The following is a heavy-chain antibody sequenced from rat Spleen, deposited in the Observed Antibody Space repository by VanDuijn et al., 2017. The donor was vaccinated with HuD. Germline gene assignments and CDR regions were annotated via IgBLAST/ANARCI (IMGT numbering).Heavy chain of an antibody. CDR2: ISTGGGTS. CDR3: ARHYGGYSEYVMDA. J-gene: IGHJ4*01. CDR1: GFTFSNYD. D-gene: IGHD1-11*01. Sequence: EVQLVESGGGLVQPGRSLKLSCAASGFTFSNYDMAWVRQAPTKGLEWVASISTGGGTSYYRDSVKGRFTISRDNAKSTLYLQMDSLRSEDTATYYCARHYGGYSEYVMDAWGQGASVTVSS. V-gene: IGHV5S23*01.